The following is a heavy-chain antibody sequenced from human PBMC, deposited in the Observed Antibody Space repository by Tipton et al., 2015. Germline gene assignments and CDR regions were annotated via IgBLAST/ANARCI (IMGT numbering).Heavy chain of an antibody. CDR3: ARDFTPYQYYGLDF. CDR1: GGSISSSSFY. J-gene: IGHJ4*02. D-gene: IGHD4-17*01. V-gene: IGHV4-39*02. Sequence: TLSLTCSVSGGSISSSSFYWDWIRQPPGKGLEWIGNIYYSGSTYYNPSLKSRVIISIDTSKNQFSLKLSSVTAADTAVYYCARDFTPYQYYGLDFWGQGTLVTVSS. CDR2: IYYSGST.